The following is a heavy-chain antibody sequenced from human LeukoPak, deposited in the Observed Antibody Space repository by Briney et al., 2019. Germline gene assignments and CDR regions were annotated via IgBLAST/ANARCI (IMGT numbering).Heavy chain of an antibody. CDR2: INHSGGT. J-gene: IGHJ4*02. V-gene: IGHV4-39*07. CDR1: GGSISSSSYY. Sequence: PSETLSLTCTVSGGSISSSSYYWGWIRQPPGKGLEWIGEINHSGGTNYNPSLKSRVTISVDTSKNQFSLKLSSVTAADTAVYYCARGRYANDYWGQGTLVTVSS. CDR3: ARGRYANDY. D-gene: IGHD2-2*01.